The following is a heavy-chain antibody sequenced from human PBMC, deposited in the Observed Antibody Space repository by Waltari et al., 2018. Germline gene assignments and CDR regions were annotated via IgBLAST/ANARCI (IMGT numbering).Heavy chain of an antibody. Sequence: QVQLVESGGGVVQPGRSLRLSCAASGFTFSSYGMHWVRQAPGKGLEWVAVILYDGSSKYYADSVKGRFTISRDNSKNMMYLQMNSLRAEDTAVYYCARDMGYDSSGYYSRGTFEYWGQGTLVTVSS. D-gene: IGHD3-22*01. V-gene: IGHV3-33*01. CDR3: ARDMGYDSSGYYSRGTFEY. CDR1: GFTFSSYG. CDR2: ILYDGSSK. J-gene: IGHJ4*02.